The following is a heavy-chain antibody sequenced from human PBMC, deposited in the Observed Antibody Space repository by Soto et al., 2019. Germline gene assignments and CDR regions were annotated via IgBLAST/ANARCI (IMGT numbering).Heavy chain of an antibody. CDR2: IWYDGSNK. CDR1: GFTFSSYG. Sequence: QVQLVESGGGVVQPGRSLRLSCAASGFTFSSYGMHWVRQAPGKGLEWVAVIWYDGSNKYYADSVKGRFTISRDNSKKTLYLQMNSLRAEDTAVYYCARDRGSGGFDPWGQGTLVPVSS. V-gene: IGHV3-33*01. J-gene: IGHJ5*02. D-gene: IGHD2-15*01. CDR3: ARDRGSGGFDP.